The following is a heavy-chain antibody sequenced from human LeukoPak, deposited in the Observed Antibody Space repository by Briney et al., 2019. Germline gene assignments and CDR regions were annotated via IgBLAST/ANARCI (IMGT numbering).Heavy chain of an antibody. CDR1: GGSISSGSYY. CDR2: IYTSGST. CDR3: ARDASDYVPYSMDV. D-gene: IGHD4-17*01. Sequence: SETLFLTCTVSGGSISSGSYYWSWIRQPAGKGLEWIGRIYTSGSTNYNPSLKSRVTISVDTSKNQFSLKLSSVTAADTAVYYCARDASDYVPYSMDVWGKGTTVTISS. J-gene: IGHJ6*03. V-gene: IGHV4-61*02.